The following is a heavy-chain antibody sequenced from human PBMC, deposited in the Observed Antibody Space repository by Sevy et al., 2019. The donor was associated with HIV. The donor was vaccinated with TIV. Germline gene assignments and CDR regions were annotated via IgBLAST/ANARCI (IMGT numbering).Heavy chain of an antibody. V-gene: IGHV3-13*01. CDR1: GFTFITYD. J-gene: IGHJ6*02. Sequence: GGSLRLSCAASGFTFITYDMHWVRHVTGKGLEWVSGVGPAGDTFYPGSVKGRFTISREKAKNSLYLQMNNLRAGDTAVYYCTRSGGYSDYGMDVWGPGTTVTVSS. D-gene: IGHD5-12*01. CDR2: VGPAGDT. CDR3: TRSGGYSDYGMDV.